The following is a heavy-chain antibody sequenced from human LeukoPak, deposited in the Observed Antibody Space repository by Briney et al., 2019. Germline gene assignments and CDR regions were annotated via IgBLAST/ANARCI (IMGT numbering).Heavy chain of an antibody. CDR2: IVVGSGNT. V-gene: IGHV1-58*02. D-gene: IGHD4-23*01. CDR3: AASLALHFGGSDYGMDV. CDR1: GFTFTSSA. Sequence: SVKVSCKASGFTFTSSAMQWVRQARGQRLEWIGWIVVGSGNTNCAQKFQERVTITRDMSTSTAYMELSSLRSEDTAVYYCAASLALHFGGSDYGMDVWGQGTTVTVPS. J-gene: IGHJ6*02.